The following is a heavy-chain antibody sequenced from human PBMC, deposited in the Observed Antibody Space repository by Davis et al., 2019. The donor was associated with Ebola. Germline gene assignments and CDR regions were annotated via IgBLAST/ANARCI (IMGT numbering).Heavy chain of an antibody. J-gene: IGHJ5*02. D-gene: IGHD4-17*01. CDR1: GYTFTSYA. CDR3: AREAVPASTVGNWFAP. V-gene: IGHV1-69*06. Sequence: SVKVSCKASGYTFTSYAIGWVRQAPGQGLEWMGRVIPLSGTTNYAQKFEDRVTITAHKSTDVSYMELTRLTYEDTAIYYCAREAVPASTVGNWFAPWGQGTLVTVSS. CDR2: VIPLSGTT.